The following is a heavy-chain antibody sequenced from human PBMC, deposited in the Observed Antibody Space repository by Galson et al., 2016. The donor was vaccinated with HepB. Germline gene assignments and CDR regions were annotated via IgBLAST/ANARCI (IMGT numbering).Heavy chain of an antibody. CDR3: ARQKAVFALYYFDY. Sequence: SVKVSCKASGGTFSSYAISWVRQAPGHGLEWMGRIIPILGIANYAQKFQGRVTITADKSTSTAYMGLSSLRSEDTAVYYCARQKAVFALYYFDYWGQGILVTVSS. J-gene: IGHJ4*02. CDR2: IIPILGIA. V-gene: IGHV1-69*04. CDR1: GGTFSSYA.